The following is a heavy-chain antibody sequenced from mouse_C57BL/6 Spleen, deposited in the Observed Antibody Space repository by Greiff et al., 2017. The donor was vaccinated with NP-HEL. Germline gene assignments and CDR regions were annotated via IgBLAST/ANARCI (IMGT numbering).Heavy chain of an antibody. CDR2: IRLKSDNYAT. V-gene: IGHV6-3*01. Sequence: ADGSMKLSCVASGFTFSNYWMNWVRQSPEKGLEWVAQIRLKSDNYATHYAESVKGRFTISRDDSKSSVYLQMNNLRAEDTGIYYCTGWGYYGSSYPYYFDYWGQGTTLTVSS. CDR3: TGWGYYGSSYPYYFDY. J-gene: IGHJ2*01. D-gene: IGHD1-1*01. CDR1: GFTFSNYW.